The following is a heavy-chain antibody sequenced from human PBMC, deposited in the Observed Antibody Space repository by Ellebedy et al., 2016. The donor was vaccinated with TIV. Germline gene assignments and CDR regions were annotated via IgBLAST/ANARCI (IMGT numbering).Heavy chain of an antibody. V-gene: IGHV1-46*01. J-gene: IGHJ4*02. CDR2: VTPTDHRR. CDR1: GFAFSSFH. D-gene: IGHD2-15*01. Sequence: AASVKVSCKASGFAFSSFHMHWIRRAPGQRLEWMGAVTPTDHRRHYAQKVQGRVTMTTDTSTSTAYMELRGLRSDDTAVYYCARDVGMVAAHFDYWGQGTLVTVSS. CDR3: ARDVGMVAAHFDY.